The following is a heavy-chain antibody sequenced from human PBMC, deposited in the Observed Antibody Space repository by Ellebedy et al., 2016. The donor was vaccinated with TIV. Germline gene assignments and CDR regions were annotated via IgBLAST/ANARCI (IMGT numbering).Heavy chain of an antibody. CDR2: IYYSGST. Sequence: SETLSLTXTVSGGSISSSSYYWGWIRQPPGKGLEWIGSIYYSGSTYYNPSLKSRVTMSVDTSKNQFSLKLSSVTAADTAVYYCARSKRKGELLLLLDYWGQGTLVTVSS. D-gene: IGHD1-26*01. CDR1: GGSISSSSYY. V-gene: IGHV4-39*07. J-gene: IGHJ4*02. CDR3: ARSKRKGELLLLLDY.